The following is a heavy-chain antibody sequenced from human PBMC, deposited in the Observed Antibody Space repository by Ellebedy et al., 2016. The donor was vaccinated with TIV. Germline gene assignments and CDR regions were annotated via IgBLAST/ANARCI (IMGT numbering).Heavy chain of an antibody. CDR1: GFSFNGYA. CDR3: AKDSYCSATSCSNYFDP. CDR2: ISGSGVNT. J-gene: IGHJ5*02. D-gene: IGHD2-2*01. V-gene: IGHV3-23*01. Sequence: PGGSLRLSCAASGFSFNGYAMSWVRQAPGKGLEWVSTISGSGVNTYYADSVKGRFTIPKDNSKNTLYLQMSSLRAEDTALYYCAKDSYCSATSCSNYFDPWGQGTLVTVSS.